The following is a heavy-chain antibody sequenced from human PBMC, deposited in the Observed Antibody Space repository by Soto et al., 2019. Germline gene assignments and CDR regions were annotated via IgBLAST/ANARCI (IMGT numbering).Heavy chain of an antibody. J-gene: IGHJ6*02. Sequence: EVQLVESGGGLVQPGGSLRLSCAASGFTFSSYWMSWVRQAPGKGLEWVANIKQDGSEKYYVDSVKGRFTISRDNAKNALYLQMNSLRAEDTAVYYCARVDLYCSGGSCYYTRLYYYGMDVWGQGTTVTVSS. CDR2: IKQDGSEK. V-gene: IGHV3-7*01. CDR1: GFTFSSYW. D-gene: IGHD2-15*01. CDR3: ARVDLYCSGGSCYYTRLYYYGMDV.